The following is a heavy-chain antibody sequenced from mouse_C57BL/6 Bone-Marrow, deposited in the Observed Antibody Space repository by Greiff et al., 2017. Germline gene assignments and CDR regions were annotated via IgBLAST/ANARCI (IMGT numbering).Heavy chain of an antibody. CDR2: IYPGDGDT. CDR1: GYAFSSSW. Sequence: VQLQQSGPELVKPGASVKISCKASGYAFSSSWMNWVKQRPGKGLEWIGRIYPGDGDTNYNGKFKGKATLTADKSSSTAYMQLSSLTSEDSAVYFCARSKGPPWFAYWGQGTLVTVSA. CDR3: ARSKGPPWFAY. V-gene: IGHV1-82*01. J-gene: IGHJ3*01. D-gene: IGHD3-3*01.